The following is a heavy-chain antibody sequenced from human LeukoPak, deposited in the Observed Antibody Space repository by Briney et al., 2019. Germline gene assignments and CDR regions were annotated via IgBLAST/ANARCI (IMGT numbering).Heavy chain of an antibody. CDR3: ARGGSSGWPQVLFDY. V-gene: IGHV3-23*01. Sequence: PGGSLRLSCAASGFTFSSYAMSWVRQAPGKGLEWVSAISGSGGSTYYADSVKGRFTISRDNAKNSLYLQMNSLRAEDTAVYYCARGGSSGWPQVLFDYWGQGTLVTVSS. CDR1: GFTFSSYA. CDR2: ISGSGGST. J-gene: IGHJ4*02. D-gene: IGHD6-19*01.